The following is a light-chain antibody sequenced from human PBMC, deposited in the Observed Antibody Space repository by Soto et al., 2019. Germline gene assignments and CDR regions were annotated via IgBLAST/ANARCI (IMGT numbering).Light chain of an antibody. CDR1: QSIDNK. V-gene: IGKV3-15*01. CDR2: GAS. J-gene: IGKJ5*01. CDR3: QQYNKWFSIT. Sequence: EVVMTQSPATLSASPGERATLSCRASQSIDNKLAWYQQKPGQAPRLLIYGASTRATGIPARFSGSGSGTEFTLTISSLQSEDIAVYYWQQYNKWFSITFGQGTRLEIK.